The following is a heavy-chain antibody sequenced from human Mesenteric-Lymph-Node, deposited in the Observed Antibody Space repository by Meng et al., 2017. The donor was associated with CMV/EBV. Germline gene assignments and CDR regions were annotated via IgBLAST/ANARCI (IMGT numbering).Heavy chain of an antibody. V-gene: IGHV3-NL1*01. CDR1: GFTFSTYG. D-gene: IGHD3-16*01. CDR2: ITASGINT. Sequence: GGSLRLSCAASGFTFSTYGMHWVRQAPGKGLEWVSSITASGINTYYADSVKGRFTISRDNSDNTLYLQMNSLRAEDTAIYYCAKEGLPEAPPVYYFDNWGQGTPVTVSS. CDR3: AKEGLPEAPPVYYFDN. J-gene: IGHJ4*02.